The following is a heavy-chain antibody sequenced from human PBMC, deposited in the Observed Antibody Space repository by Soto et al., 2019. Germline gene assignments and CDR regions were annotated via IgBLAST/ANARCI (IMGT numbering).Heavy chain of an antibody. Sequence: GASVKVSCKASGYTFTRYAMHWVRQAPGQRLEWMGWINAGNGNTKYSQKFQGRVTITRDTSASTAYMELSSLRSEDTAVYYCARSIGNCIALDPGDYWSRGTLVIGSS. CDR1: GYTFTRYA. CDR2: INAGNGNT. J-gene: IGHJ4*02. D-gene: IGHD6-13*01. CDR3: ARSIGNCIALDPGDY. V-gene: IGHV1-3*01.